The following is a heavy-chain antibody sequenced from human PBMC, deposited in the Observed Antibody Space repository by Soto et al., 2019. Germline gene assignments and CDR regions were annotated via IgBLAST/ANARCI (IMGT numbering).Heavy chain of an antibody. CDR1: GFTFSSYA. CDR2: ISYDGSNK. V-gene: IGHV3-30-3*01. J-gene: IGHJ4*02. D-gene: IGHD3-3*01. Sequence: QVQLVESGGGVVQPGRSLRLSCAASGFTFSSYAMHWVRQAPGKGLEWVAVISYDGSNKYYADSVKGRFTISRDNSKNTLYLQMNSLRAEDTAVYYCARVPYYDFWSGYAFDYWGQGTLVTVSS. CDR3: ARVPYYDFWSGYAFDY.